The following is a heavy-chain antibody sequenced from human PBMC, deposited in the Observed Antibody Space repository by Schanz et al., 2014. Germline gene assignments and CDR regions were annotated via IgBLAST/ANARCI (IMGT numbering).Heavy chain of an antibody. Sequence: EVQLVESGGGLIQPWGSLRLSCAVSGFTVNTNYMSWVRQAPGKGLEWISSMYINSGSTQYADSVKGRFIISRDSSKNTLFLQMNSLRAEDTAVYYCARPLGPNYYYYGLDVWGQGTTVTVSS. V-gene: IGHV3-53*01. CDR1: GFTVNTNY. CDR2: MYINSGST. J-gene: IGHJ6*02. CDR3: ARPLGPNYYYYGLDV.